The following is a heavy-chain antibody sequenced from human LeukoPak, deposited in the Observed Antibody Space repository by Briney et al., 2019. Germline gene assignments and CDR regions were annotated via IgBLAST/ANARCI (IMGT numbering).Heavy chain of an antibody. CDR2: INSGGSIT. V-gene: IGHV3-74*01. J-gene: IGHJ4*02. D-gene: IGHD4-23*01. CDR1: GFTFSSHW. CDR3: SKEKSTVLTPGVDY. Sequence: QPGGSLRLSCAASGFTFSSHWMHWVRQGPGKGLVWLSRINSGGSITNYADSVKGRLTISRDNANNTLYPEINSLTAEDTAVYYCSKEKSTVLTPGVDYWGQGTLVTVSS.